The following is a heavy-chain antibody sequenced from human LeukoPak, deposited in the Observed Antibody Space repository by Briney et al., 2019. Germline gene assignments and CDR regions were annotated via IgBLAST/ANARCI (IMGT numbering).Heavy chain of an antibody. Sequence: PSETLSLTCTVSGGSLSSHYWSWIRQPPGKRLEWIGYVSYTGRTKYNPSLQSRVTISIDTSKSQFSLKLTSVTPADTAVYSCARLLDNDISGDPDTFDVWGQGTTVIVSS. J-gene: IGHJ3*01. CDR2: VSYTGRT. V-gene: IGHV4-59*11. CDR3: ARLLDNDISGDPDTFDV. D-gene: IGHD3-22*01. CDR1: GGSLSSHY.